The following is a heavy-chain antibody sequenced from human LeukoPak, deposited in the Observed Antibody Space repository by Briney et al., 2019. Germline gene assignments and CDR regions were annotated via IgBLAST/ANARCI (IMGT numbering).Heavy chain of an antibody. CDR1: GFSISSGYY. Sequence: PSETLSLTCAVSGFSISSGYYWGWIRQPPGKGLEYIGSIYRSGNTYYNPSLKSRVTISVDTSKNQFFLKLSSVTAADTAVYYCARDWVVTSYWYFDLWGRSTLVTVSS. V-gene: IGHV4-38-2*02. D-gene: IGHD2-21*02. CDR2: IYRSGNT. CDR3: ARDWVVTSYWYFDL. J-gene: IGHJ2*01.